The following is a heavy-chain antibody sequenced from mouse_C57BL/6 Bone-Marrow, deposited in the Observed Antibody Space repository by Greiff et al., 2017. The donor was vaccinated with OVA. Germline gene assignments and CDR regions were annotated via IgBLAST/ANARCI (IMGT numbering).Heavy chain of an antibody. V-gene: IGHV1-50*01. CDR2: IDPSDSYT. CDR1: GYTFTSYW. D-gene: IGHD2-12*01. CDR3: AREGYDGVYYAMDY. J-gene: IGHJ4*01. Sequence: QVQLQQPGAELVKPGASVKLSCKASGYTFTSYWMQWVKQRPGQGLEWIGEIDPSDSYTNYNQKVKGKATLAVDKSSSTAYMQLSSLTSEDSAVYYCAREGYDGVYYAMDYWGQGTSVTVSS.